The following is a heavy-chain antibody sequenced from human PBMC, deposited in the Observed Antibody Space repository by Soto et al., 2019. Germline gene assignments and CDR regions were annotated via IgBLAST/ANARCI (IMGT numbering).Heavy chain of an antibody. Sequence: GGSLRLSCAASGFTFSSYGMHWVRQAPGKGLEWVAVISYDGSNKYYADSVKGRFTISRDNSKNTLYLQMNSLRAEDTAVYYCAKAAGIGYCSGGSCKNWFDPWSQGTLVTVSS. V-gene: IGHV3-30*18. CDR2: ISYDGSNK. CDR1: GFTFSSYG. J-gene: IGHJ5*02. CDR3: AKAAGIGYCSGGSCKNWFDP. D-gene: IGHD2-15*01.